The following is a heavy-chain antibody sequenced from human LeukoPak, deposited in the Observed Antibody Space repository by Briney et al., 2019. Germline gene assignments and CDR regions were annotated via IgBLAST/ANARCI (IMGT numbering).Heavy chain of an antibody. Sequence: GGSLRLSCAASGFTFSAYAMHWVRQAPGKGLEWVAVISYDGSNKYYADSVKGRFTISGDKSKDTLYLQMNSLRPEDTAVYYCAIGPGPRAGVKNPFDISGQGTM. CDR1: GFTFSAYA. J-gene: IGHJ3*02. CDR2: ISYDGSNK. CDR3: AIGPGPRAGVKNPFDI. V-gene: IGHV3-30*01. D-gene: IGHD3-10*01.